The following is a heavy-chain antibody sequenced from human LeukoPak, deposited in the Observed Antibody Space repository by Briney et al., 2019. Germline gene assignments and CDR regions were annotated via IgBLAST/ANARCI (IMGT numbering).Heavy chain of an antibody. V-gene: IGHV3-20*01. CDR2: INWNGGST. J-gene: IGHJ6*02. D-gene: IGHD3-10*01. Sequence: PGGSLRLSCAASGFTFDDYGMSWVRQAPGKGLEWVSGINWNGGSTGYADSVKGRFTISRDNAKNSLYLQMNSLRAEDTALYHCARRGFGELVGCYYYYGMDVWGQGTTVTVSS. CDR1: GFTFDDYG. CDR3: ARRGFGELVGCYYYYGMDV.